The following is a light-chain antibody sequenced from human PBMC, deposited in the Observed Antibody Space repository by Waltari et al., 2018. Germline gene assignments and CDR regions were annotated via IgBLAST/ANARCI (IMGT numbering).Light chain of an antibody. CDR2: RAS. Sequence: DVQMTQSPSTLSASLGDRVTITCRAGQFICNSLAWYQHKPGRAPKLLIFRASDLEAGVPSRFSGSGSGTEFALTISSLQPDDFATYYCQQNSSFSGTFGQGTYLDIQ. CDR3: QQNSSFSGT. V-gene: IGKV1-5*03. CDR1: QFICNS. J-gene: IGKJ2*01.